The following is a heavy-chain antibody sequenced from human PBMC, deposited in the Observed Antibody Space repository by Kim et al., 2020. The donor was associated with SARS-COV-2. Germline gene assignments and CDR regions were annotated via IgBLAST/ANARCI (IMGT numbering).Heavy chain of an antibody. V-gene: IGHV3-30*18. CDR1: GFTFSSYG. J-gene: IGHJ3*02. CDR2: ISYDGSNK. Sequence: GGSLRLSCAASGFTFSSYGMHWVRQAPGKGLEWVAVISYDGSNKYYADSVKGRFTISRDNSKNTLYLQMNSLRAEDTAVYYCANPLSTWDDAFDIWGQGTMVSVSS. CDR3: ANPLSTWDDAFDI. D-gene: IGHD1-26*01.